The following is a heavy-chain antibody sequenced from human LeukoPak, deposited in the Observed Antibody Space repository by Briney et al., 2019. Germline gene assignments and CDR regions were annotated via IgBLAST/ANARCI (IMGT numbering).Heavy chain of an antibody. CDR1: GFTFGSNA. CDR2: ITDSGGSK. Sequence: GGSLSLSCAASGFTFGSNAMTWVRQAPGKGLEWASAITDSGGSKYYADSVKGRFTISRDNSKNTLYLQMNSLRAEDTAVYYCAKLGDCSSSSCYPRTPIDYWGQGTLVTVSS. D-gene: IGHD2-2*01. CDR3: AKLGDCSSSSCYPRTPIDY. V-gene: IGHV3-23*01. J-gene: IGHJ4*02.